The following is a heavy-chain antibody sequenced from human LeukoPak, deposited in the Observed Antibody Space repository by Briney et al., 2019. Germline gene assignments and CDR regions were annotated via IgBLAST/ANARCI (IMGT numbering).Heavy chain of an antibody. Sequence: GGSLRLSCATSGFTFSDYYMSWIRQAPGKGLEWISFINSYSNTIYYADSMKGRFTISRDNAQSSLYLQMNSLRAEDTAVYYCARVWYDSSGYYPYYFDYWGQGTLVTVSS. CDR2: INSYSNTI. D-gene: IGHD3-22*01. V-gene: IGHV3-11*01. J-gene: IGHJ4*02. CDR1: GFTFSDYY. CDR3: ARVWYDSSGYYPYYFDY.